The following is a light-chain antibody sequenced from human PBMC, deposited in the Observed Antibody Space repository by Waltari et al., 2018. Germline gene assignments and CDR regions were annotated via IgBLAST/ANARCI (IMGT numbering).Light chain of an antibody. CDR1: SSNIGNNY. V-gene: IGLV1-51*02. Sequence: QSVLTQPPSVSAAPGQKVTISCSGSSSNIGNNYVSWYQQIPGTAPKTLIYENGKRLSGIPDRFSGSKSGTSATLDITGLQTGDEADYYCGTWDNGLSVGRVFGGGTKLTVL. CDR2: ENG. J-gene: IGLJ2*01. CDR3: GTWDNGLSVGRV.